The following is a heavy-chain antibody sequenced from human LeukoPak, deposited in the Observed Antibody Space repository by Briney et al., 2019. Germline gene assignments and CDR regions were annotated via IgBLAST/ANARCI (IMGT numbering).Heavy chain of an antibody. Sequence: GASLRLSCAASGFTFSSYVMSWVRQAPGKGLEWVSVISGSGSSTYADAVKGRFTISRDNSKDTLYLQMTSLRVEDTAVYFCASAPVVGNAEAFWGQGTLVTVSS. CDR2: ISGSGSST. D-gene: IGHD1-26*01. J-gene: IGHJ4*02. CDR1: GFTFSSYV. V-gene: IGHV3-23*01. CDR3: ASAPVVGNAEAF.